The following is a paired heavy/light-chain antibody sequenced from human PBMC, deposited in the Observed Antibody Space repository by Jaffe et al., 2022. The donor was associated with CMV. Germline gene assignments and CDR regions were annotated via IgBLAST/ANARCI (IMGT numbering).Light chain of an antibody. CDR1: REHYRYT. CDR3: QTWGAGLVA. Sequence: QLVLTQSPSASASLGASVTLTCTLSREHYRYTIAWLQQQSQKGPRYLMKLNSDGTYTKGDGIPDRFSGSSSGTERYLTISSLHSDDEADYYCQTWGAGLVAFGGGTNLTVL. CDR2: LNSDGTY. J-gene: IGLJ2*01. V-gene: IGLV4-69*02.
Heavy chain of an antibody. Sequence: EVQLVQSGAEVKKPGESLRISCKGSGYTFTNHWIAWVRQMPGKGLEWVGIIYPGDSETRYGDPDPRYSPSFQGQVTISADNSISTAYLQWDTLKVSDTSMYYCVGGIAGAHDAEYFQYWGQGTLVTVSS. D-gene: IGHD6-13*01. V-gene: IGHV5-51*01. CDR2: IYPGDSETRYGDPDP. CDR3: VGGIAGAHDAEYFQY. J-gene: IGHJ1*01. CDR1: GYTFTNHW.